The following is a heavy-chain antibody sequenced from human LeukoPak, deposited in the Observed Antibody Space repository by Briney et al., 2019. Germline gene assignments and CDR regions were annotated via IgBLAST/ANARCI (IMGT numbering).Heavy chain of an antibody. CDR3: ARAQVGNYVFYYYYMDV. CDR2: ISSSGSTI. CDR1: GFTFSSYA. V-gene: IGHV3-48*03. J-gene: IGHJ6*03. Sequence: GGSLRLSCAASGFTFSSYAMSWVRQAPGKGLEWVSYISSSGSTIYYADSVKGRFTISRDNAKNSLYLQMNSLRAEDTAVYYCARAQVGNYVFYYYYMDVWGKGTTVTVSS. D-gene: IGHD1-7*01.